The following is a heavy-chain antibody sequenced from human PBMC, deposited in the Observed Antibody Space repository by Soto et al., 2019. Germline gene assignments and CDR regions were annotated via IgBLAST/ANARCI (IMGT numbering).Heavy chain of an antibody. CDR2: ISYDGSNK. V-gene: IGHV3-30*18. CDR1: GFTFSSYG. CDR3: AKRAARSYYYYGTDV. J-gene: IGHJ6*02. Sequence: PGGSLRLSCAASGFTFSSYGMHWVRQAPGKGLEWVAVISYDGSNKYYADSVKGRFTISRDNSKNTLYLQMNSLRAEDTAVYYCAKRAARSYYYYGTDVWGQGTTVTVSS. D-gene: IGHD6-6*01.